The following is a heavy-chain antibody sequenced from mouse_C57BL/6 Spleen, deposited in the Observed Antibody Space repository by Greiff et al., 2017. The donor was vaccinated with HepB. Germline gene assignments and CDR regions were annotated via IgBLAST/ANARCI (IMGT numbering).Heavy chain of an antibody. CDR1: GYAFSSSW. CDR2: IYPGDGDT. J-gene: IGHJ1*03. V-gene: IGHV1-82*01. D-gene: IGHD2-5*01. CDR3: ARSMYSNSSYWYFDV. Sequence: VKLMESGPELVKPGASVKISCKASGYAFSSSWMNWVKQRPGKGLEWIGRIYPGDGDTNYNGKFKGKATLTADKSSSTAYMQLSSLTSEDSAVYFCARSMYSNSSYWYFDVWGTGTTVTVSS.